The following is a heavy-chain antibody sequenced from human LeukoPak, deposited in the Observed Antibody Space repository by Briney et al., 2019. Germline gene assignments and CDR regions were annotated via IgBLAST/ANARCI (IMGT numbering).Heavy chain of an antibody. D-gene: IGHD6-13*01. CDR3: AKMTSRWPWYFDY. V-gene: IGHV3-23*01. J-gene: IGHJ4*02. Sequence: GGSLRLSCAASGFTFRNYAMSWVRQAPGKGLEWVSAISGSGDNTYYADSVKGQFTISRDNSKNTVFLQMNSLRAEDTAVYYCAKMTSRWPWYFDYWGQGTLVTVSS. CDR1: GFTFRNYA. CDR2: ISGSGDNT.